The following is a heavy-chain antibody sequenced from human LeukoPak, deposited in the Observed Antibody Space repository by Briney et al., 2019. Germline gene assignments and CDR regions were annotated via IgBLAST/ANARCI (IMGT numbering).Heavy chain of an antibody. J-gene: IGHJ4*02. Sequence: GGSLRLSCAASGFTFSSYAMSWVRQAPGKGLEWVSVIYSGGSTYYADSVKGRFTISRDNSKNTLYLQMNSLRAEDTAVYYCARGSVGATGPNYWGQGTLVTVSS. V-gene: IGHV3-53*01. CDR2: IYSGGST. D-gene: IGHD1-26*01. CDR1: GFTFSSYA. CDR3: ARGSVGATGPNY.